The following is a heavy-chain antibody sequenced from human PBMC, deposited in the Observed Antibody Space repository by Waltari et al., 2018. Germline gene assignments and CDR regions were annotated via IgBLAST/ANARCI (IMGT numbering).Heavy chain of an antibody. Sequence: QVQLQESGPGLVKPSQTLSLTCTVSGGSISSGSYYWSWIRQPAGKGLEWIGRIYTSGSTNYNPSLKSRVTISVDTSKNQFSLKLSSVTAADTAVYYCARGVGYYYDSSGLDYWGQGTLVTVSS. V-gene: IGHV4-61*02. CDR2: IYTSGST. CDR1: GGSISSGSYY. D-gene: IGHD3-22*01. J-gene: IGHJ4*02. CDR3: ARGVGYYYDSSGLDY.